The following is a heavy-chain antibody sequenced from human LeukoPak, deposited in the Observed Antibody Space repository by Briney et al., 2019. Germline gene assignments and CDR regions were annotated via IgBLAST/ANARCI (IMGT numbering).Heavy chain of an antibody. V-gene: IGHV4-34*01. CDR2: IDHSGST. CDR3: ARRIAAAGTGWFDP. Sequence: SETLSLTCAVYGGSFSDYFWSWIRQPPGKGLEWIGEIDHSGSTNYNPSLKSRVTISVDTSKNQFSLKLSSVTAADTAVYYCARRIAAAGTGWFDPWGQGTLVTVSS. J-gene: IGHJ5*02. D-gene: IGHD6-13*01. CDR1: GGSFSDYF.